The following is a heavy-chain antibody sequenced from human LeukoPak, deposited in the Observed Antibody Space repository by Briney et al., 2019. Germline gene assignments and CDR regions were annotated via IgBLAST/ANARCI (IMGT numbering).Heavy chain of an antibody. CDR3: ARGSYSSSWYVDY. CDR2: IYYSGST. V-gene: IGHV4-39*07. CDR1: GGSISGSSYY. Sequence: SSETLSLTCTVSGGSISGSSYYWGWIRQPPGKGLEWIGSIYYSGSTYYNPSLKSRVTISVDTSKNQFSLKLSSVTAADTAVYYCARGSYSSSWYVDYWGQGTLVTVSS. D-gene: IGHD6-13*01. J-gene: IGHJ4*02.